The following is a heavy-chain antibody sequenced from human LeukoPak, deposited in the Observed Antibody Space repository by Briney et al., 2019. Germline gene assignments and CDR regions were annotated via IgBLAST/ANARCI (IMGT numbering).Heavy chain of an antibody. CDR2: ISWNSGSI. Sequence: GRSLRLSCAASGFTFDDYAMHWVRQAPGKGLEWVSGISWNSGSIGYADSVKGRFTISRDNAKNSLYLQMNSLRAEDTALYYCAKDSDHSSSWYDYWGQGTLVTVSS. V-gene: IGHV3-9*01. D-gene: IGHD6-13*01. CDR1: GFTFDDYA. CDR3: AKDSDHSSSWYDY. J-gene: IGHJ4*02.